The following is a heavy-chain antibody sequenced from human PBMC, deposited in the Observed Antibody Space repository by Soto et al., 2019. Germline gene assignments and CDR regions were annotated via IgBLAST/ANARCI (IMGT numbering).Heavy chain of an antibody. V-gene: IGHV3-7*05. Sequence: EVQLVESGGGLVQPGGSLRLSCGASGFTFRTYWLSWVRQVPGKGLEWVANINQDGSEKNYVDSVKGRFTISRDNAKNSLYLQTSSVRAEDTALYYCARDGSTSWYSYDYHGMDVWGQGTTVTVSS. D-gene: IGHD5-18*01. CDR3: ARDGSTSWYSYDYHGMDV. CDR1: GFTFRTYW. CDR2: INQDGSEK. J-gene: IGHJ6*02.